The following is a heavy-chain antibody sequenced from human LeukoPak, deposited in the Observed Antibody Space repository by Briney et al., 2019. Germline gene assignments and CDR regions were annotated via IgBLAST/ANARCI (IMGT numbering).Heavy chain of an antibody. J-gene: IGHJ6*04. Sequence: GASLQISCKGSGYSFTSYWIGWVRQMPGKGLELMGIIYPGDSDTRYSPSFQGQVTISADKSISTAYLQWSSLKASDTAMYYCAMGYCSGGSCAGRNYYYGMDVWGKGTTVTVSS. CDR1: GYSFTSYW. CDR3: AMGYCSGGSCAGRNYYYGMDV. CDR2: IYPGDSDT. V-gene: IGHV5-51*01. D-gene: IGHD2-15*01.